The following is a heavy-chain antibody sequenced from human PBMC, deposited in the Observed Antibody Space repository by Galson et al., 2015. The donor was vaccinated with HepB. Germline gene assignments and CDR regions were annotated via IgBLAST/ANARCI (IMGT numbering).Heavy chain of an antibody. V-gene: IGHV4-4*07. Sequence: ETLSLTCPVSGGSMSGYYCSWIRQPAGKGLEWIGRIFSSGTTNYNPSLKSRVAMSIDTSKNQFSLSLSSVTAADTAVYYCARGGSGRYFDLWGRGTLVTASS. J-gene: IGHJ2*01. CDR2: IFSSGTT. CDR1: GGSMSGYY. D-gene: IGHD3-16*01. CDR3: ARGGSGRYFDL.